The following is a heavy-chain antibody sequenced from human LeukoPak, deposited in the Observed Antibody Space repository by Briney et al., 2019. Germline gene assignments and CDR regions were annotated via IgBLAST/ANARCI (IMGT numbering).Heavy chain of an antibody. CDR2: ITGSSTTI. CDR3: AREPTYTSSWYTTCDS. V-gene: IGHV3-48*03. Sequence: GGSLRLSCAASGFTFSSYEMNWVRQAPGKGLEWVSYITGSSTTIYYADSVKGRFTISRDNAKNSLYLQMNSLRAEDTAVYYCAREPTYTSSWYTTCDSWGQGTLVTVSS. J-gene: IGHJ5*01. D-gene: IGHD6-13*01. CDR1: GFTFSSYE.